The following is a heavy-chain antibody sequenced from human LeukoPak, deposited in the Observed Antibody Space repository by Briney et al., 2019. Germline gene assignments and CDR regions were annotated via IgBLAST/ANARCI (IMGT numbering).Heavy chain of an antibody. V-gene: IGHV3-23*01. Sequence: GGSLRLSCVASGFTFGNYAMSWVRQAPGKGLESVSGISGSATGAYYTDSVKGRFTISRDNPRNTLYLQMDSLRADDTAVYYRAKFREGDGYNVFDYWGQGALVTVSS. CDR2: ISGSATGA. CDR3: AKFREGDGYNVFDY. D-gene: IGHD5-24*01. J-gene: IGHJ4*02. CDR1: GFTFGNYA.